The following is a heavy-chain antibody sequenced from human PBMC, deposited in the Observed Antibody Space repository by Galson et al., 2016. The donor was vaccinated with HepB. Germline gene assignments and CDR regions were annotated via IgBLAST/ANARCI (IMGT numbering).Heavy chain of an antibody. CDR3: ARDPGFRNGMDV. CDR2: SYGGGRT. CDR1: GLPVSNDY. V-gene: IGHV3-53*01. Sequence: SLRLSCAAYGLPVSNDYMRWVRQAPGKGLKWVSVSYGGGRTYYAASVTGRFTISSDTSKNKVFLQMNSLRDEDTAVYYCARDPGFRNGMDVWGQGTTVTVS. J-gene: IGHJ6*02.